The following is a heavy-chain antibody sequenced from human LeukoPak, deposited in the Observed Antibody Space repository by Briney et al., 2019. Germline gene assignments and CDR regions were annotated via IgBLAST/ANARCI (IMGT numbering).Heavy chain of an antibody. Sequence: PGGTLRLSCAASGFTFSNSGMSWVRQAPGKGLEWVSGISGSGHRTYYADSVKGRFTISRDNSKNTLYLQMNSLRAEDTAVYYCAKDWGEYFDYVWGSSTSFDFWGQGTLVTVSS. CDR3: AKDWGEYFDYVWGSSTSFDF. J-gene: IGHJ4*02. D-gene: IGHD3-16*01. V-gene: IGHV3-23*01. CDR2: ISGSGHRT. CDR1: GFTFSNSG.